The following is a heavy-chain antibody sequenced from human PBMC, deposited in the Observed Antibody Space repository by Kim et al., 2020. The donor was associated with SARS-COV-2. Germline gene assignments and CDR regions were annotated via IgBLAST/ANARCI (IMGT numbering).Heavy chain of an antibody. J-gene: IGHJ4*02. Sequence: SETLSLTCAVSGGSFGRYSWSWIRQPPGKGLEWIGETSPSGSTNYNPSLNGRITMSADTSKNQFSLKLTSVTAADTAVYYCARAGSSPPKFDSWGQGTL. CDR1: GGSFGRYS. CDR2: TSPSGST. D-gene: IGHD6-13*01. V-gene: IGHV4-34*01. CDR3: ARAGSSPPKFDS.